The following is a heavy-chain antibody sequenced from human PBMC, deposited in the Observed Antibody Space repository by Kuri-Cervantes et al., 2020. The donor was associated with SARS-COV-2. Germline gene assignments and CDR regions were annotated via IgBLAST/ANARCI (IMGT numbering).Heavy chain of an antibody. J-gene: IGHJ2*01. V-gene: IGHV1-69*02. Sequence: SVKVSCKASGGTFSSYTISWVRQAPGQGLEWMGRIIPILGIANYAQKFQGRVTITADKSTSTAYMELSSLRSEDTAVYYFARHPLSYCGGDCSSPSWYFDLWGRGTLVTVSS. D-gene: IGHD2-21*02. CDR3: ARHPLSYCGGDCSSPSWYFDL. CDR1: GGTFSSYT. CDR2: IIPILGIA.